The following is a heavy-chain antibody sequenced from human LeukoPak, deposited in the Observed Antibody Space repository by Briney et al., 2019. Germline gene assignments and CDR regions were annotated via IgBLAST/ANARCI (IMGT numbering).Heavy chain of an antibody. CDR2: IYYSGST. CDR3: ARDRGGTYCGGDCYSNGAFDI. CDR1: GGSISSGGYY. D-gene: IGHD2-21*02. Sequence: SQTLSLTCTVSGGSISSGGYYWSWIRQHPGKGLEWIGYIYYSGSTYYNPSLKSRVTISVDTSKNHFSLKLSSVTAADTAVYYCARDRGGTYCGGDCYSNGAFDIWGQGTMVTVSS. V-gene: IGHV4-31*03. J-gene: IGHJ3*02.